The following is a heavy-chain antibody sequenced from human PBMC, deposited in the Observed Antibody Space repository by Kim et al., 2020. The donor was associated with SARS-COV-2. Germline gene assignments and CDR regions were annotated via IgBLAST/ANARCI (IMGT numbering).Heavy chain of an antibody. V-gene: IGHV4-31*03. CDR2: IYYSGST. D-gene: IGHD2-2*01. Sequence: SETLSLTCTVSGGSISSGGYYWSWIRQHPGKGLEWIGYIYYSGSTYYNPSLKSRVTISVDTSKNQFSLKLSSVTAADTAVYYCARVSHCSSTSCLKSFDYWGQGTLVTVSS. CDR1: GGSISSGGYY. CDR3: ARVSHCSSTSCLKSFDY. J-gene: IGHJ4*02.